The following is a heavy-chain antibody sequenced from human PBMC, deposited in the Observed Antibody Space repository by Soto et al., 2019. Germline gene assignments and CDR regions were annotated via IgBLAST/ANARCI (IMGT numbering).Heavy chain of an antibody. CDR2: IYNIGTT. V-gene: IGHV4-30-4*01. Sequence: QVQLQESGPGLVQPSQTLSLTCTVSGGSLSSGGYFWSWIRQPPGGGLEWIGHIYNIGTTYSNPSLQXHITVSXXTSKNQFSLKLSSVTAADTAVYYCARGPSSDKVDYWGQGTLVTVSS. J-gene: IGHJ4*02. CDR1: GGSLSSGGYF. CDR3: ARGPSSDKVDY. D-gene: IGHD3-10*01.